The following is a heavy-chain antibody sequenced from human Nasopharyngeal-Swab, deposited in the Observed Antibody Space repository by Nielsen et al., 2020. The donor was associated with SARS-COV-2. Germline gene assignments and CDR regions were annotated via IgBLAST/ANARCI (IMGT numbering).Heavy chain of an antibody. D-gene: IGHD1-7*01. CDR1: GFTFSSYS. CDR2: ISSSSSYI. Sequence: GESLKISCAASGFTFSSYSMNWVRQAPGKGLEWVSSISSSSSYIYYADSVKDQFTISRDNAKNSLYLQMNSLRAEDTAVCYCARDLSGTTVLLGYYYYGMDVWGQGTTVTVSS. CDR3: ARDLSGTTVLLGYYYYGMDV. J-gene: IGHJ6*02. V-gene: IGHV3-21*01.